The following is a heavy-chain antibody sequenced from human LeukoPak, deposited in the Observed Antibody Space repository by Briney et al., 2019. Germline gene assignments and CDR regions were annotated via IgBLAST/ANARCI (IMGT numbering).Heavy chain of an antibody. CDR3: ASAGGYYGSGRY. CDR2: INPSGGST. CDR1: GYTFTSYY. D-gene: IGHD3-10*01. V-gene: IGHV1-46*01. J-gene: IGHJ4*02. Sequence: GASVKVSCKASGYTFTSYYMHWVRQAPGQGLEWMGIINPSGGSTSYAQKFQGRVTMTRVMSTSTVYMELSSLRSEDTAVYYCASAGGYYGSGRYWGQGTLVTVSS.